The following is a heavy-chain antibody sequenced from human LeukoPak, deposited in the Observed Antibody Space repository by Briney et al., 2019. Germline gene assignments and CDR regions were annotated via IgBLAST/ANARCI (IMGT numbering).Heavy chain of an antibody. CDR1: GYTFTSYG. Sequence: PGASVKVSCTASGYTFTSYGISWVRQAPGQGLEWMGWISAYNGNTNYAQNLQGRVTMTTDTSTSTAYMELRSLRSDDTAVYYCARTAVVVISNWFDPWGQGTLVTVSS. J-gene: IGHJ5*02. CDR3: ARTAVVVISNWFDP. V-gene: IGHV1-18*01. D-gene: IGHD3-22*01. CDR2: ISAYNGNT.